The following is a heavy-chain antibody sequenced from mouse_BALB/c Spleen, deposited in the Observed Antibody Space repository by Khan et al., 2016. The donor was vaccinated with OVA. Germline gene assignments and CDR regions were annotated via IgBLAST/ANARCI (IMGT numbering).Heavy chain of an antibody. CDR1: GFSLTNYG. V-gene: IGHV2-6-1*01. Sequence: QVQLKESGPGLVAPSQSLSITCTISGFSLTNYGVHWVRQPPGKGLEWLVVIWSDGSTTYNSALKSSLTTSKDNSKSQVFLKMNSLQTDDTAIYFCARQPYYHYNIMDYWGQGTSVTVSS. CDR3: ARQPYYHYNIMDY. J-gene: IGHJ4*01. D-gene: IGHD2-10*01. CDR2: IWSDGST.